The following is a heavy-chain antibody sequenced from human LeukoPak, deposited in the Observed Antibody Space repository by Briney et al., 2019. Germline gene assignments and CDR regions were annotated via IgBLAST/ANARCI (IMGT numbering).Heavy chain of an antibody. V-gene: IGHV3-23*01. J-gene: IGHJ6*03. CDR1: GFTFSSYG. D-gene: IGHD6-13*01. CDR3: ARVLLKANRDSSWTGRKNYYYYMDV. Sequence: PGGSLRLSCAASGFTFSSYGMSWVRQAPGKGLECVSIISASGDATKYADSVEGRFTISRDNSKNTLYLQMNSLRAEDTAVYYCARVLLKANRDSSWTGRKNYYYYMDVWGKGTTVTVSS. CDR2: ISASGDAT.